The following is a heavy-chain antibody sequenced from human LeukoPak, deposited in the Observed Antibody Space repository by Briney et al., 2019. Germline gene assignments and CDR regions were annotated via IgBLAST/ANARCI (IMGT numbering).Heavy chain of an antibody. J-gene: IGHJ3*02. V-gene: IGHV3-74*01. Sequence: GGSLRLSCAASGFTLSSYWMHWVRRAPGKGLVWVSRINSDGSSTSYADPVKGRFTISRDNSKNTLYLQMNSLRAEDTAAYYCAKSPSGYSSGFGAFDIWGQGTMVTVSS. CDR2: INSDGSST. D-gene: IGHD6-19*01. CDR1: GFTLSSYW. CDR3: AKSPSGYSSGFGAFDI.